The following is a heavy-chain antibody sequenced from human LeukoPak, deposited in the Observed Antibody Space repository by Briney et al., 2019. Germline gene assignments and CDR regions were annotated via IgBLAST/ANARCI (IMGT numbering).Heavy chain of an antibody. D-gene: IGHD3/OR15-3a*01. CDR2: VFYSGST. J-gene: IGHJ6*03. V-gene: IGHV4-59*01. Sequence: PSETLSLTCTVSGGSISGYCWSWIRQPPGKGLEWIGFVFYSGSTNYNPSLKSRVTMSVDTSKKQFSLKLASATAADTAVYYCAREKSDSWTASSPSYYMDVWGRGTTVIVSS. CDR3: AREKSDSWTASSPSYYMDV. CDR1: GGSISGYC.